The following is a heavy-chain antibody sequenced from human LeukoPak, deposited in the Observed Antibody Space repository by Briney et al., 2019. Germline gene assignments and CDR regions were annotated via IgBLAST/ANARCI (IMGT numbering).Heavy chain of an antibody. D-gene: IGHD3-22*01. CDR3: AKGGYYYDSSGYFQVDY. V-gene: IGHV3-43*02. CDR1: GFTFDDYA. J-gene: IGHJ4*02. CDR2: ISGDGGST. Sequence: PGGSLRLSCAASGFTFDDYAMHWVRQAPGKGLEWVSPISGDGGSTYYADSVKGRFTISRDNSKNSLYLQMNSLRTEDTALYYCAKGGYYYDSSGYFQVDYWGQGTLVTVSS.